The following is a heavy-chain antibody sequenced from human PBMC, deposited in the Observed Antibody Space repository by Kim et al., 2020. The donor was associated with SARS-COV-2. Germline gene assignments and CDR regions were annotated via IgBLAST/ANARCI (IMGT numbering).Heavy chain of an antibody. CDR2: IYYSGST. V-gene: IGHV4-39*01. CDR3: ARTRIAAAGGQH. CDR1: GGSISSSSYY. D-gene: IGHD6-13*01. Sequence: SETLSLTCTVSGGSISSSSYYWGWIRQPPGKGLEWIGSIYYSGSTYYNPSLKSRVTISVDTSKNQFSLKLSSVTAADTAVYYCARTRIAAAGGQHWGQGTLVTVSS. J-gene: IGHJ1*01.